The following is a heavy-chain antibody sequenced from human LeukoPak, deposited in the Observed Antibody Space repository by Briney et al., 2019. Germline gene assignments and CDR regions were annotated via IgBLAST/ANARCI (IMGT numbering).Heavy chain of an antibody. V-gene: IGHV3-30*02. Sequence: PGGSLRLSCAASGFTFSSYGMHWVRQAPAKGLEWVAFIRYDGSNKYYADSVKGRFTISRDNSKNTLYLQMNSLRAEDTAVYYCARRVQYYFDYWGQGTLVTVSS. CDR2: IRYDGSNK. CDR3: ARRVQYYFDY. J-gene: IGHJ4*02. CDR1: GFTFSSYG. D-gene: IGHD4-11*01.